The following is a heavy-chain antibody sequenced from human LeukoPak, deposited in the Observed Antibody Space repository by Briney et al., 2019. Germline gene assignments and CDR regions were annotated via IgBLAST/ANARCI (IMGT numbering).Heavy chain of an antibody. CDR1: GFTFSSYA. D-gene: IGHD2-2*01. Sequence: TGRSLRLSCAASGFTFSSYAMHWVRQAPGKGLEWVAVISYDGSNKYYADSVKGRFTISRDNSKNTLYLQMNSLRAEDPAVFYCARRGYDCSSTSCYFPPYYYYYYMDVWGKGTTVTVSS. V-gene: IGHV3-30*04. CDR2: ISYDGSNK. J-gene: IGHJ6*03. CDR3: ARRGYDCSSTSCYFPPYYYYYYMDV.